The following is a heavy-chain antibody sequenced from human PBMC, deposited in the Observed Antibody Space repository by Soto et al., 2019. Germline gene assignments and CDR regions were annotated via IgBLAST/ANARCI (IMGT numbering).Heavy chain of an antibody. CDR1: GGSISSWDYY. D-gene: IGHD2-2*01. CDR2: IYYSGST. Sequence: SETLSLTCAVSGGSISSWDYYWNWLPQHPGQGLEWIGYIYYSGSTNYNPSLKSRVTISVDTSKNQFSLKLSSVTAADTAVYYCAHVVVVPAADYYFDYWGQGTLVTVSS. CDR3: AHVVVVPAADYYFDY. J-gene: IGHJ4*02. V-gene: IGHV4-61*08.